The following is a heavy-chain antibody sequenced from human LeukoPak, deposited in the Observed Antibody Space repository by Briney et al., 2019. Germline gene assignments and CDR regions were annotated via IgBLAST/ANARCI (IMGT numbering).Heavy chain of an antibody. D-gene: IGHD3-3*01. Sequence: SETLSLTCTVSGGSISSYYWSWIRQPPGKGLEWIGYICYSGSTNYNPSLKSRVTISVDTSKNQFSLKLSSVTAADTAVYYCARGLATYYDFWSGYYSLDYWGQGTLVTVSS. V-gene: IGHV4-59*01. CDR2: ICYSGST. CDR3: ARGLATYYDFWSGYYSLDY. J-gene: IGHJ4*02. CDR1: GGSISSYY.